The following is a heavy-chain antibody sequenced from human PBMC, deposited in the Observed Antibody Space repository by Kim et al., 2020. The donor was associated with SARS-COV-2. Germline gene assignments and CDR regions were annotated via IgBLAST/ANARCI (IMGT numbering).Heavy chain of an antibody. J-gene: IGHJ4*02. D-gene: IGHD2-2*01. Sequence: YYNPSLKSRVTISVDTSKNQFSLKLSSVTAADTAVYYCARGAVPAAYFDYWGQGTLVTVSS. CDR3: ARGAVPAAYFDY. V-gene: IGHV4-31*02.